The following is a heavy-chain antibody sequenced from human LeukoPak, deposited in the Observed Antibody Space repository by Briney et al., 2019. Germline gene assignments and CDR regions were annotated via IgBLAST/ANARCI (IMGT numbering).Heavy chain of an antibody. D-gene: IGHD6-13*01. CDR1: GGSFSGYY. J-gene: IGHJ4*02. V-gene: IGHV4-34*01. Sequence: KPSETLSLTCAVYGGSFSGYYWSWIRQPPGKGLEWIGEINHSGSTNYNPSLKSRVTISVGTSKNQFSLKLSSVTAADTAVYYCARLKEQQLVDGSFDYWGQGTLVTVSS. CDR2: INHSGST. CDR3: ARLKEQQLVDGSFDY.